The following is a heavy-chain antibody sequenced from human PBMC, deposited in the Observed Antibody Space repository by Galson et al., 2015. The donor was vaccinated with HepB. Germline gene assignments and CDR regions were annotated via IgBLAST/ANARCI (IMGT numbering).Heavy chain of an antibody. Sequence: QSGAEVKKPGESLKISCKGSGYSFRHYWIGWVRQMPGKGLEWMGIVYPADSDTRYSPSFQGQVTISVDTSISTAYLQWSSLKASDTAIYYCARQDGSGIYYFDSWGHGTLVTVSS. CDR3: ARQDGSGIYYFDS. CDR1: GYSFRHYW. J-gene: IGHJ4*01. V-gene: IGHV5-51*01. D-gene: IGHD3-10*01. CDR2: VYPADSDT.